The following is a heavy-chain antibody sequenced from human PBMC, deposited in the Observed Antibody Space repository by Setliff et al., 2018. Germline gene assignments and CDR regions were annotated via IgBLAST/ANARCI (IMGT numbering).Heavy chain of an antibody. Sequence: ASVKVSCKASGYTFTSHAIHWVRQAPGQRLEWMGWINTVTGNTQYSQNFQGRVTFTRDTSASTAYMDLSSLRSEDTAVYFCARRREENYYYYMDVWGKGTAVTVSS. CDR2: INTVTGNT. J-gene: IGHJ6*03. CDR3: ARRREENYYYYMDV. V-gene: IGHV1-3*04. CDR1: GYTFTSHA. D-gene: IGHD1-26*01.